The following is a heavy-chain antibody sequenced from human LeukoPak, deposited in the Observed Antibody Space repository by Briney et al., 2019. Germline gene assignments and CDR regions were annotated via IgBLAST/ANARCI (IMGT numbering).Heavy chain of an antibody. CDR1: GFTFSSYE. D-gene: IGHD6-13*01. Sequence: GGSLRLSCAASGFTFSSYEMNWVRQAPGKGLEWVSYISSSGSTIYYADSVKGRFTISRDNDKNSLYLQMNSLRAEDTAVYYCAREEGIAAPGYWGQGTLVTVSS. J-gene: IGHJ4*02. V-gene: IGHV3-48*03. CDR3: AREEGIAAPGY. CDR2: ISSSGSTI.